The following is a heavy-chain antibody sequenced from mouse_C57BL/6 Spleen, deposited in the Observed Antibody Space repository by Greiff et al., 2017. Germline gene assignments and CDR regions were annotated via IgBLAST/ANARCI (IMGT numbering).Heavy chain of an antibody. CDR2: YPGSGTTY. CDR1: YTFTDYYM. Sequence: VQLKESGPELVQPGASVTMSCKASGYTFTDYYMHWVKQKPGKGLEWIGAIYPGSGTTYYNEKFKGKATLTADTSSSTAYRQLSSLTSEDSAVYCCARSTTVPSPYGGQGTTRTGAS. J-gene: IGHJ2*01. V-gene: IGHV1-83*01. CDR3: RSTTVPSPY. D-gene: IGHD1-1*01.